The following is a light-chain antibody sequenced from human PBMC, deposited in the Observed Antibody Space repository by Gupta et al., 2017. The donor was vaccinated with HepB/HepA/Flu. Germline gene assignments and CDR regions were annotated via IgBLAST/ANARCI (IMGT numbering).Light chain of an antibody. CDR3: QQSARTPPFT. CDR1: QSINNF. Sequence: DIQMTQSPSSLSASVGDRVTITCRASQSINNFLNWYQQKPGEAPNLLIYTASTLQTGVPSRFSGSGSGTDFTLTISSLQPEDFATYYCQQSARTPPFTFGGGTKVEIK. V-gene: IGKV1-39*01. CDR2: TAS. J-gene: IGKJ4*01.